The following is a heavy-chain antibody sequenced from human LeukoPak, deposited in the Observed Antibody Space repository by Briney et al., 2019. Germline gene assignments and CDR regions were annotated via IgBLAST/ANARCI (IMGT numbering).Heavy chain of an antibody. CDR2: ISGSGGST. J-gene: IGHJ4*02. CDR3: ARGSGSSSTSCHYY. D-gene: IGHD2-2*01. Sequence: PGGSLRLSCAASGFTFSNYAMNWVRQAPGKGLEWVSGISGSGGSTYYADSVKGRFTISRDNSKKTLYLQMNSLRAEDTAVYYCARGSGSSSTSCHYYWGQGTLVTVSS. V-gene: IGHV3-23*01. CDR1: GFTFSNYA.